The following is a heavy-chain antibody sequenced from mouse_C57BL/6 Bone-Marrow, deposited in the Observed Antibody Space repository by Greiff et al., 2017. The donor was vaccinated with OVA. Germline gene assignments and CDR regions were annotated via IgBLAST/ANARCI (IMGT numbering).Heavy chain of an antibody. D-gene: IGHD4-1*01. CDR1: GFTSSSYA. CDR3: ARDPNWDGFAY. CDR2: ISDGGSYT. J-gene: IGHJ3*01. Sequence: EVQLVESGGGLVKPGGSLKLSCAASGFTSSSYALSWVRQTPAKRLEWVATISDGGSYTSYPANVKGRFTISRDNAKNNLYLQMSHLKSEDTAMYYCARDPNWDGFAYWGQGTLVTVSA. V-gene: IGHV5-4*01.